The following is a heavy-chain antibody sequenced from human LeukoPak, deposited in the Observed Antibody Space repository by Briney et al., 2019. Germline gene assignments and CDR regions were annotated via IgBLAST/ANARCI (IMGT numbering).Heavy chain of an antibody. CDR2: ISSSGSTI. V-gene: IGHV3-48*03. Sequence: GGSLRLSCAVSGFTFSSYEMNWVRQAPGKGLEWVSYISSSGSTIYYADSVKGRFTISRDNAKKSLYLQMNSLRAEDTAVYYCARARLTDYVWGRRTFDIWGRGTMVTISS. J-gene: IGHJ3*02. CDR1: GFTFSSYE. CDR3: ARARLTDYVWGRRTFDI. D-gene: IGHD3-16*01.